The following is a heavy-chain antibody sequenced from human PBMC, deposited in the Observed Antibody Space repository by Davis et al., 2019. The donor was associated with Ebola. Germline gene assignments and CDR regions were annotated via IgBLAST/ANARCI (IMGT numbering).Heavy chain of an antibody. D-gene: IGHD2-2*01. CDR2: IKQGGGEK. CDR1: GFTFSSYW. V-gene: IGHV3-7*03. CDR3: ARISRYCSSTSCLDFDY. J-gene: IGHJ4*02. Sequence: GESLKISCGASGFTFSSYWMSWVRQAPGKGLEWVANIKQGGGEKYYMDSVKGRFTISRDNAKNSLYLQMNSLRAEDTAVYYCARISRYCSSTSCLDFDYWGQGTLVTVSS.